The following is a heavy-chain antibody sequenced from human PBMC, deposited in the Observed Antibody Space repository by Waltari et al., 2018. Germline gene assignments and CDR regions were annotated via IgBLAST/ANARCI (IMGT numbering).Heavy chain of an antibody. J-gene: IGHJ6*03. CDR3: ARDLKQYQLLRQDYYYYYMDV. Sequence: QVQLVQSGAEVKEPGASVKVSCKTFGYPFHDYGLHWVRQAPGQGLGWMGWIKTRTGNTKYSPKFQGRVTRNRDSSATTAYMDVSSLKSEDTAIYYCARDLKQYQLLRQDYYYYYMDVWGKGTTVTVSS. CDR2: IKTRTGNT. V-gene: IGHV1-3*04. D-gene: IGHD2-2*01. CDR1: GYPFHDYG.